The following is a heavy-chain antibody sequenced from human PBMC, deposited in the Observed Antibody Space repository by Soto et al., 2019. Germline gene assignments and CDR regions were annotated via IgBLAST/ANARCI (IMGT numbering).Heavy chain of an antibody. J-gene: IGHJ4*02. D-gene: IGHD2-8*02. Sequence: QVQLVESGGGVVQPGRSLRLSCAASGFTFSSYGMHWVRQAPGKGLEWVAVIWYDGSNKYYADSVKGRFTISRDNSKNTLYLQMNSLRAEDTAVYYCARDPGGVGQGADYWGQGTLVTVSS. CDR1: GFTFSSYG. V-gene: IGHV3-33*01. CDR2: IWYDGSNK. CDR3: ARDPGGVGQGADY.